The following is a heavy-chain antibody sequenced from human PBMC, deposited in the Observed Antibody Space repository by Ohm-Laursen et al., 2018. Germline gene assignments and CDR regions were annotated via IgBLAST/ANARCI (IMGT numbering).Heavy chain of an antibody. CDR1: GFTFSSYA. J-gene: IGHJ4*02. CDR3: ARGGGQQLPRGFDY. Sequence: SLRLSCTASGFTFSSYAMSWVRQTPGKSLECISTISGSGASSHYADSVKGRFTISRDSAKNTLYLQMNSLRVEDTAVYYCARGGGQQLPRGFDYWGQGNLVTVSS. V-gene: IGHV3-23*01. D-gene: IGHD6-13*01. CDR2: ISGSGASS.